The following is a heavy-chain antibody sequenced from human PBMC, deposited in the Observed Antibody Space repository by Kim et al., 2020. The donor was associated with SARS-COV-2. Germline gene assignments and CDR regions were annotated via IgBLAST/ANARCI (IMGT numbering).Heavy chain of an antibody. D-gene: IGHD2-21*01. CDR3: ARRDGIFDY. CDR2: SEI. Sequence: SEIYYVDSVKGRFTIARDNAKNSLDLQMSSLRAEDTAVYYCARRDGIFDYWGQGTLVTVSS. J-gene: IGHJ4*02. V-gene: IGHV3-7*04.